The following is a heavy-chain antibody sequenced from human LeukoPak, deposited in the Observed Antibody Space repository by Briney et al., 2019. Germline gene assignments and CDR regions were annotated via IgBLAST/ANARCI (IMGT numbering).Heavy chain of an antibody. CDR3: AGDSTGLFFDY. J-gene: IGHJ4*02. Sequence: GSLRLSCAASGLTVSDNYMNWVRQPPGKGLEWIASMHYTGNNYYNPSVTSRATISLDTSKNKVSLTLRSVTAADTAVYYCAGDSTGLFFDYWGQGTLITVSS. V-gene: IGHV4-59*05. CDR1: GLTVSDNY. CDR2: MHYTGNN. D-gene: IGHD5-18*01.